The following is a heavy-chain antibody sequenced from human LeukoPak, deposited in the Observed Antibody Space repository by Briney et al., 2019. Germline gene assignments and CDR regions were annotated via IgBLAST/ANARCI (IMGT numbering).Heavy chain of an antibody. Sequence: PSETLSLTCTVSGGSISSGSYDWSWIRQPAGKGLEWIGRIYTSGSTNYNPSLKSRVTISVDTSKNQFSLKLSSVTAADTAVYYCARGYYYGSGIIGEGAFDIWGQGTLVTVSS. J-gene: IGHJ4*02. V-gene: IGHV4-61*02. CDR2: IYTSGST. CDR3: ARGYYYGSGIIGEGAFDI. D-gene: IGHD3-10*01. CDR1: GGSISSGSYD.